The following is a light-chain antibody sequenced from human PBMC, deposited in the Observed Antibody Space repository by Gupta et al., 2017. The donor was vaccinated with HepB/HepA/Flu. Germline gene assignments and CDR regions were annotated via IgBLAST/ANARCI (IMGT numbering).Light chain of an antibody. CDR1: QSVSSN. J-gene: IGKJ5*01. CDR3: QQYNNWPPIT. V-gene: IGKV3-15*01. Sequence: EIVMTQSPATLSGSPGERATLSCRASQSVSSNLAWYQQKPGQAPRLLIYGASTRATGIPARFSGSGSVTEFPLPIRSLQSEDFAVYYCQQYNNWPPITFGQGTRLDIK. CDR2: GAS.